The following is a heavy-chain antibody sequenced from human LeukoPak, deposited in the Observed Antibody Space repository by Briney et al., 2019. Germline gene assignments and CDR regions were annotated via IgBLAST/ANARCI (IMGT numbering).Heavy chain of an antibody. CDR2: IYTSGST. J-gene: IGHJ5*02. D-gene: IGHD2-15*01. Sequence: PSQTLSLTCTVSGGSISSGSYYWSWIRQPAGKGLEWIGRIYTSGSTNYNPSLKSRVTISVDTSKNQFSLKLSSVTAADTAVYYCARGALRLGYCSGGSCSENWFDPWGQGTLVTVSS. CDR1: GGSISSGSYY. V-gene: IGHV4-61*02. CDR3: ARGALRLGYCSGGSCSENWFDP.